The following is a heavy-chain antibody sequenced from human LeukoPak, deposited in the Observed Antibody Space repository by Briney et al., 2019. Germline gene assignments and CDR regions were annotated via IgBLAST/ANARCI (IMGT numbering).Heavy chain of an antibody. CDR2: ISYSGST. CDR3: ARDSSGWSPLFDY. CDR1: GDSISSYY. Sequence: PSETLSLTCTVSGDSISSYYWSWIRQPPGKGLEWIGYISYSGSTNYNPSLKSRVTISIDTSKNQFSLRLSSVTAADTAVYYCARDSSGWSPLFDYWGQRTLVTVSS. D-gene: IGHD6-19*01. J-gene: IGHJ4*02. V-gene: IGHV4-59*01.